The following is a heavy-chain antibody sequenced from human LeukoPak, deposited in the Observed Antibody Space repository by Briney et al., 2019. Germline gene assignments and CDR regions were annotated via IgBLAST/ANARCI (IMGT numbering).Heavy chain of an antibody. V-gene: IGHV1-69*13. CDR3: ARGEHSGILTGRHSYYYYYGMDV. CDR2: IIPNFVTA. CDR1: GGTFSSYA. D-gene: IGHD3-9*01. J-gene: IGHJ6*02. Sequence: SVKVCCTASGGTFSSYAISWVRQATGQGHEWMGGIIPNFVTANYAQKFQGRVTITADESTSTAYMELSSRRSEDTAVYYCARGEHSGILTGRHSYYYYYGMDVWGQGTTVTVSS.